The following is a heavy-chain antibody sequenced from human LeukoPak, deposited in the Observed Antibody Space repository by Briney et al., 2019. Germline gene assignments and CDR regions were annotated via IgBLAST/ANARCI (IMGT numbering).Heavy chain of an antibody. J-gene: IGHJ4*02. CDR3: ARAPLTYYYGSGSCYWGGFDY. CDR2: ISSSGSTI. CDR1: GFTFSSYE. D-gene: IGHD3-10*01. Sequence: PGGSLRLSCAASGFTFSSYEMNWVRQAPGKGLEWVSYISSSGSTIYYADSVKGRFTISRDNAKNSLYLQMNSLRAEDTAVYYCARAPLTYYYGSGSCYWGGFDYWGQGTLVTVSS. V-gene: IGHV3-48*03.